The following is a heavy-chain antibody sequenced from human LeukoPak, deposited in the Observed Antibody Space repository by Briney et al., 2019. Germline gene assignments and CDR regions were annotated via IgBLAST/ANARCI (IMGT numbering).Heavy chain of an antibody. J-gene: IGHJ4*02. CDR2: MSADGSSI. D-gene: IGHD4-17*01. CDR1: GFTFTSYW. V-gene: IGHV3-74*01. Sequence: GGSLRLSCAASGFTFTSYWMHWVRQAPGKGLVWVSRMSADGSSISYADSVKGRFTISRDNAKNTLYLQMNSLRSDDTAVYYCARGGALGYGHYAYDYWGQGTLVTVSS. CDR3: ARGGALGYGHYAYDY.